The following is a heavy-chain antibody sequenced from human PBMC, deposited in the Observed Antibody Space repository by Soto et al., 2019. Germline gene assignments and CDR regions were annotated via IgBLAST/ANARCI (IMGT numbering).Heavy chain of an antibody. D-gene: IGHD6-13*01. Sequence: SVKVSCKASGGTFSSYAISWVRQAPGQGLEWMGGIIPIFGTANYAQKFQGRVTITADESTSTAYMELSSLRSEDTAVYYCARGASGIAAAGLNNWFDPWGQGTMVTAPQ. J-gene: IGHJ5*02. CDR2: IIPIFGTA. V-gene: IGHV1-69*13. CDR3: ARGASGIAAAGLNNWFDP. CDR1: GGTFSSYA.